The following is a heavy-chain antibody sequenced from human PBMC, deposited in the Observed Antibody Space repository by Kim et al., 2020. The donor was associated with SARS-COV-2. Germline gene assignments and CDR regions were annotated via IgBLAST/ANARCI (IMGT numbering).Heavy chain of an antibody. J-gene: IGHJ5*02. CDR2: MFYRGDI. D-gene: IGHD6-19*01. Sequence: SETLSLTCTVYGDSITTSSWSWIRQPPGKGLEWLGYMFYRGDIDYNPSLKGRITISQYTSKNQISLNLRFVAAADTALYYCARGQWRNSFDLWGQGMLVTVSS. CDR1: GDSITTSS. CDR3: ARGQWRNSFDL. V-gene: IGHV4-59*01.